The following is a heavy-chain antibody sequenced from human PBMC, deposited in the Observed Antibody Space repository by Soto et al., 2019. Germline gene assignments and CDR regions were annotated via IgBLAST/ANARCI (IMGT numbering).Heavy chain of an antibody. D-gene: IGHD4-17*01. CDR2: INPNSGGT. CDR1: GYTFTGYY. V-gene: IGHV1-2*04. CDR3: ARDPSEYGDHPFDY. Sequence: ASVKVSCKASGYTFTGYYMHWVRQAPGQGLEWMGWINPNSGGTNYAQKFQGWVTMTRDTSISTAYRELSRLRSDDTAVYYCARDPSEYGDHPFDYWGQGTLVTVSS. J-gene: IGHJ4*02.